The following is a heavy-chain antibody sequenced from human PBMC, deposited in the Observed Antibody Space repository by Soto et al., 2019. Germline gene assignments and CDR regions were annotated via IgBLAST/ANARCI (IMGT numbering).Heavy chain of an antibody. J-gene: IGHJ6*02. Sequence: QVQLVQSGAEVKKPGSSVKVSCKASGGTFSSYAISWVRQAPGQGLEWMGGIIPIFGTANYAQKFQGRVTMTADESTSTADLELSSLRSEDTAVYYCAGPTKPLYYYYGMDVWGQGTTVTVSS. D-gene: IGHD1-1*01. CDR2: IIPIFGTA. CDR1: GGTFSSYA. V-gene: IGHV1-69*12. CDR3: AGPTKPLYYYYGMDV.